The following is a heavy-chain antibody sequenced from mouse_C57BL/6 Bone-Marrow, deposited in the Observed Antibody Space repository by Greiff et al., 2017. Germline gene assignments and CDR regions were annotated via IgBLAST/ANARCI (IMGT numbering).Heavy chain of an antibody. CDR3: ARWWLLPLFGY. J-gene: IGHJ2*01. Sequence: QVQLQQSGAELARPGASVKLSCKASGYTFTSYGISWVKQRTGQGLEWIGEIYPRSGITYYNEKFKGKATLTADKSSSTAYMELRSLTSEDSAVYFCARWWLLPLFGYWGQGTTLTVSS. V-gene: IGHV1-81*01. D-gene: IGHD2-3*01. CDR1: GYTFTSYG. CDR2: IYPRSGIT.